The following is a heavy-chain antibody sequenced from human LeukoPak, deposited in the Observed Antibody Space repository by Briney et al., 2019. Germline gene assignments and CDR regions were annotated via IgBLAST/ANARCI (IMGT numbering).Heavy chain of an antibody. D-gene: IGHD6-13*01. CDR1: GGSISSYY. J-gene: IGHJ4*02. CDR3: ARHSSNWYYFDY. V-gene: IGHV4-59*08. Sequence: SETLSLTCTVSGGSISSYYWSWIRLPPGKGLEWIGYIYYSGTNNYNPSLKTRVTISVDTSKNQFSLKLSSVTAADTAMYYCARHSSNWYYFDYWGQGTLVTVSS. CDR2: IYYSGTN.